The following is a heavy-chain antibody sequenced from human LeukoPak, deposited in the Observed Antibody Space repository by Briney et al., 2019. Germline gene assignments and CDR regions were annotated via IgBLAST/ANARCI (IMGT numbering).Heavy chain of an antibody. Sequence: PGKALEWPALIYWADEQRYRPSLKRRLTITKNPSKNQVVLTVTNMDPLDTATYYCAHNFSPRQNWSLSDFVYWGQGTLVTVPS. CDR2: IYWADEQ. V-gene: IGHV2-5*02. CDR3: AHNFSPRQNWSLSDFVY. J-gene: IGHJ4*02. D-gene: IGHD3-9*01.